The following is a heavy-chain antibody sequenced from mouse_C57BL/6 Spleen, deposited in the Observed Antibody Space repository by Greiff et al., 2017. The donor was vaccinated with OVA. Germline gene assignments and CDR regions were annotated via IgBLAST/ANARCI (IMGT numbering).Heavy chain of an antibody. D-gene: IGHD2-4*01. V-gene: IGHV1-72*01. J-gene: IGHJ4*01. CDR2: IDPNSGGT. Sequence: QVQLKQPGAELVKPGASVKLSCKASGYTFTSYWMHWVKQRPGRGLEWIGRIDPNSGGTKDNEKFKSKATLTVDKPSSTAYMQLSSLTSEDSAVYYCARYDYDGGYAMDYWGQGTSVTVSS. CDR1: GYTFTSYW. CDR3: ARYDYDGGYAMDY.